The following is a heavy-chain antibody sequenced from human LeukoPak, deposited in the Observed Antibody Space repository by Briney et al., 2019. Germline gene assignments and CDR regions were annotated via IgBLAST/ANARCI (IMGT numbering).Heavy chain of an antibody. CDR2: ISYDGSNK. V-gene: IGHV3-30*04. D-gene: IGHD4-17*01. CDR3: ARDLSDYGDYSSL. J-gene: IGHJ4*02. CDR1: GFTFSSYA. Sequence: GGSLRLSCAASGFTFSSYAMHWGRQAPGKGLEWVAVISYDGSNKYYADSVKGRFTISRDNSKNTLYLQMNSLRAEDTAVYYCARDLSDYGDYSSLWGQGTLVTVSS.